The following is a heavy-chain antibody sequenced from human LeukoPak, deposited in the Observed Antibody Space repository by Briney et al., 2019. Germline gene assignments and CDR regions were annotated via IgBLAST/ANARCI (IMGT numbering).Heavy chain of an antibody. CDR1: GGSFSGYY. D-gene: IGHD3-22*01. V-gene: IGHV4-34*01. Sequence: NPSETLSLTCAVYGGSFSGYYWSWIRQPPGKGLEWIGEINHSGSTNYNPSLKSRVTISVDTSKNQFSLKLSSVTAADTAVYYCAREMISSGYFDYWGQGTLVTVSS. CDR2: INHSGST. J-gene: IGHJ4*02. CDR3: AREMISSGYFDY.